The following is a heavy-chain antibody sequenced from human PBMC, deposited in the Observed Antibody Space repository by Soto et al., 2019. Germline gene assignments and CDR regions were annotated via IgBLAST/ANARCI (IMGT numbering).Heavy chain of an antibody. J-gene: IGHJ4*02. CDR1: GFSLSTSGMC. CDR2: IDWDDDK. V-gene: IGHV2-70*01. D-gene: IGHD6-13*01. Sequence: SGPTLVNPTQTLTLTCTFSGFSLSTSGMCVSWIRQPPGKALEWLALIDWDDDKYYSTSLKTRLTISKDTSKNQVVLTMTNMDPVDTATYYCARIRRAAAGRYYFDYWGQGTLVTVSS. CDR3: ARIRRAAAGRYYFDY.